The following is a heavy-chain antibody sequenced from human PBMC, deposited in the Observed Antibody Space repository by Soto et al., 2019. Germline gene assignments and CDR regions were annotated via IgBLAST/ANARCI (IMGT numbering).Heavy chain of an antibody. V-gene: IGHV3-66*01. D-gene: IGHD6-13*01. CDR1: GFTVSSNY. CDR2: IYSGGGT. CDR3: ARDAPLSVAAAGTFDY. Sequence: GGSLRLSCAASGFTVSSNYMSWVRQAPGKGLEWVSVIYSGGGTYYADSVKGRFTISRDNSKNTLYLQMNSLRAEDTAVYYCARDAPLSVAAAGTFDYWGQGTLVTVSS. J-gene: IGHJ4*02.